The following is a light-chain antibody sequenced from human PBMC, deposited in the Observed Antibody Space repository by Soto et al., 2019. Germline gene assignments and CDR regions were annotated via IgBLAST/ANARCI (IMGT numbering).Light chain of an antibody. Sequence: QSALTQPASVSGSPGQSITISCTGTSSDVGGYNYVSWYQQHPGKAPKLMIYEVSNRPSGVSNRFSGSKSSNTASLTISGLQAEDEADYYCSSYTSSSTLEGVFGTGTKVTVL. CDR1: SSDVGGYNY. CDR2: EVS. V-gene: IGLV2-14*01. CDR3: SSYTSSSTLEGV. J-gene: IGLJ1*01.